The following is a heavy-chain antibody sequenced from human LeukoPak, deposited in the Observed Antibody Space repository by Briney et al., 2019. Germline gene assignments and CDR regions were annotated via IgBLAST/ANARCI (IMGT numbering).Heavy chain of an antibody. D-gene: IGHD3-22*01. V-gene: IGHV4-39*01. Sequence: SETLSLTCSVSGDSVSRSDSYWDWIRQPPGKGLEWIGTIYYSGRTYYSPSLKSRVTMSVDPSNNQFSLDLRSVTAADTAVYYCARRRYYDGSGYLEWGQGTLLSVSS. J-gene: IGHJ1*01. CDR1: GDSVSRSDSY. CDR3: ARRRYYDGSGYLE. CDR2: IYYSGRT.